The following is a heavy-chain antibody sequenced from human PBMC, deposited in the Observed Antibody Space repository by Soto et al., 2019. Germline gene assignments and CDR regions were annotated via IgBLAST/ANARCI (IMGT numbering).Heavy chain of an antibody. J-gene: IGHJ3*02. CDR3: ARAAYYDILTDSKDAFDI. CDR1: GGTFSSYA. CDR2: IIPIFGTA. Sequence: ASVKVSCKASGGTFSSYAISWVRQAPGQGLEWMGGIIPIFGTANYAQKFQGRVTITADGSTSTAYMELSSLRSEDTAVYYCARAAYYDILTDSKDAFDIWGQGTMVTVSS. D-gene: IGHD3-9*01. V-gene: IGHV1-69*13.